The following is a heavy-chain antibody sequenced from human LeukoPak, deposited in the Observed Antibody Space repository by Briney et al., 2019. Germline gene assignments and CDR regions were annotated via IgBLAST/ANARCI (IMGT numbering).Heavy chain of an antibody. CDR2: IKQDGSEK. CDR3: ARDEDTPYFDG. J-gene: IGHJ4*02. V-gene: IGHV3-7*01. CDR1: GFTFSSNW. Sequence: PGGPLRLSCAAPGFTFSSNWMSWVRQAPGKGLEWVAKIKQDGSEKYYVDSVKGRFTISRDNAKNSLYLQMNCLRAEDTAVYFCARDEDTPYFDGWGQGTLVTASS. D-gene: IGHD2-15*01.